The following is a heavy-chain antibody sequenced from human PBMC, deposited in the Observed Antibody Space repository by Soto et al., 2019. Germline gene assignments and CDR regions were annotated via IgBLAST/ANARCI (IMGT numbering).Heavy chain of an antibody. D-gene: IGHD6-19*01. CDR3: ASLDYSYSSGWYTEDY. CDR1: GFAVSSNY. V-gene: IGHV3-66*01. CDR2: IYSGGST. Sequence: EVQLVESGGGLVQPGGSLRLSCAASGFAVSSNYMSWVRQAPGKGLEWVSVIYSGGSTYYADSVKGRFTISRDNSKNTLYLQMNSLRAEDTAVYYCASLDYSYSSGWYTEDYWGQGTLVTVSS. J-gene: IGHJ4*02.